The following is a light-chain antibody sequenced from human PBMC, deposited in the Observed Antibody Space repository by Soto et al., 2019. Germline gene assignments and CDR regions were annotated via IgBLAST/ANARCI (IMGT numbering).Light chain of an antibody. J-gene: IGLJ1*01. CDR1: SSDVGGYNY. CDR3: SSYTSRSLYV. CDR2: DVS. V-gene: IGLV2-14*01. Sequence: QSALTQPASVSGSPGQSITISCTGTSSDVGGYNYVSWYQQLPGKAPKLMIYDVSDRPSGVSNRFSGSKSGNTASLTISGLQAEGEADYYCSSYTSRSLYVFGTGTKVTVL.